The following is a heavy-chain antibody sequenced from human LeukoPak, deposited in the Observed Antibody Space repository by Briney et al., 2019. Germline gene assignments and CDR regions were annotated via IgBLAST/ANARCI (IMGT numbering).Heavy chain of an antibody. J-gene: IGHJ4*02. Sequence: SETLSLTCTVSGGSISSSSYYWGWIRQPPGKGLEWIGSIYYSGSTYYNPSLKSRVTISVDTSKNQFSLKLSSVTAADTAVYYCARDRGEAVAGSCDYWGQGTLVTVSS. V-gene: IGHV4-39*02. CDR1: GGSISSSSYY. CDR3: ARDRGEAVAGSCDY. D-gene: IGHD6-19*01. CDR2: IYYSGST.